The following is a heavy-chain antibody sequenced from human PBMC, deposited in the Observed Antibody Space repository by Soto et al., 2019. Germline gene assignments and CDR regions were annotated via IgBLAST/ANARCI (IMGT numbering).Heavy chain of an antibody. CDR3: ARGGEGYKFGADY. J-gene: IGHJ4*02. CDR2: SIPKLGSA. D-gene: IGHD3-10*01. CDR1: GGGNLRDYR. V-gene: IGHV1-69*13. Sequence: VKVSCKASGGGNLRDYRTTWVRRAPGQGLEWMGGSIPKLGSANYAQKFQGRVTITADESTNSVYMELRSLRSDDTAVYYGARGGEGYKFGADYWGQGTPVTVSS.